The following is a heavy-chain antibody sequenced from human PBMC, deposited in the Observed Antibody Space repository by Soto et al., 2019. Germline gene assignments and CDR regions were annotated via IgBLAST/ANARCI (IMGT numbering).Heavy chain of an antibody. CDR2: IIPIFGTA. J-gene: IGHJ4*02. CDR3: ARGWGYVSTDYSYAY. V-gene: IGHV1-69*01. D-gene: IGHD3-22*01. CDR1: GGSFNRHT. Sequence: QVQLVQSGAEVRKPGSSVRVSCKASGGSFNRHTISWVRQAPGQGLEWMGGIIPIFGTANHAQKFQGRVTIIADESTSTVYMELSSLSSDDTGIYYWARGWGYVSTDYSYAYWGQGTLVIVSS.